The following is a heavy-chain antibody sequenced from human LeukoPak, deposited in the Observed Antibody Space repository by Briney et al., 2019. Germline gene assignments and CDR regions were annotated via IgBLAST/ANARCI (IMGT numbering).Heavy chain of an antibody. CDR2: ISYDGSNK. V-gene: IGHV3-30-3*01. Sequence: PGGSLRLSCAASGFTFSSYAMHWVRQAPGKGLEWVAVISYDGSNKYYADSVKGRFTISRDNAKNSLYLQMNSLRAEDTAVYYCAREGSIVPHQDLDYWGQGTLVTVSS. CDR3: AREGSIVPHQDLDY. J-gene: IGHJ4*02. D-gene: IGHD2-8*01. CDR1: GFTFSSYA.